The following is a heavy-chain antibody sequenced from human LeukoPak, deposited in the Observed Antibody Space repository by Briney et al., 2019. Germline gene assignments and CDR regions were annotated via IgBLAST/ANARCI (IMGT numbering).Heavy chain of an antibody. D-gene: IGHD6-13*01. V-gene: IGHV3-23*01. Sequence: PGGSLRLSCAASGFTFSSYAMSWVRQAPGKGLEWVSAIGSGGGTTDYADSVKGRFTISRDNAKNSLYLQMNSLRAEDTALYYCAKDKKGLAGYSSSWGDAFDIWGQGTMVTVSS. CDR1: GFTFSSYA. CDR2: IGSGGGTT. CDR3: AKDKKGLAGYSSSWGDAFDI. J-gene: IGHJ3*02.